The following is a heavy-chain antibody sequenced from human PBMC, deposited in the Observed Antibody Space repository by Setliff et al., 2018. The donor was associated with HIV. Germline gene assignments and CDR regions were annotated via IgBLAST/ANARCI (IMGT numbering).Heavy chain of an antibody. V-gene: IGHV4-30-4*08. D-gene: IGHD3-16*01. CDR3: ARGGRSWFQNFHGAFDV. J-gene: IGHJ3*01. Sequence: PSETLSLTCAVSGVSITSADYYWSWIRQHPVKGLEWIGYMYSSGNNYYNPSLKSRVTISVDTSKNQFSLRLTSVTAADTAVYYCARGGRSWFQNFHGAFDVWGQGTMVTVSS. CDR2: MYSSGNN. CDR1: GVSITSADYY.